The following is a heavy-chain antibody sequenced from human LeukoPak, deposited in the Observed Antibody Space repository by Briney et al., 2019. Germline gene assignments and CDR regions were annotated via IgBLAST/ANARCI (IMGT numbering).Heavy chain of an antibody. CDR2: IKSDGST. J-gene: IGHJ1*01. CDR1: GSTFSSYW. D-gene: IGHD3-22*01. Sequence: PGGSLRLSCAASGSTFSSYWMHWVRQAPGKGLVWVSRIKSDGSTNYADSVKGRFTISRDNAKNTVSLQMNSLGAEDTGVYYCARVPSEIGGYYPEYFRHWGQGTLVTVSS. CDR3: ARVPSEIGGYYPEYFRH. V-gene: IGHV3-74*01.